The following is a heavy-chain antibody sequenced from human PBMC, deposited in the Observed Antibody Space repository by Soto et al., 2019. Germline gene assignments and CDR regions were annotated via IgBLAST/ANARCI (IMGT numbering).Heavy chain of an antibody. V-gene: IGHV3-66*01. CDR3: ARDRSTIYAFDI. CDR2: IYSGGST. CDR1: WFTLRSNY. Sequence: PGGSLRLSCAAPWFTLRSNYMSRVPQAPGKGLEWVSVIYSGGSTYYADSVKGRFTISRDNSKNTLYLQMNSLRAEDTAVYYCARDRSTIYAFDIWGQGTMVTVSS. D-gene: IGHD3-3*01. J-gene: IGHJ3*02.